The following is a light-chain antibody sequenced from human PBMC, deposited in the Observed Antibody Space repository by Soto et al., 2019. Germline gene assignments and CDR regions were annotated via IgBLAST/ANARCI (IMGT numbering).Light chain of an antibody. J-gene: IGKJ2*01. CDR1: QSVSSSY. CDR2: GAS. CDR3: QQYCSSPYT. Sequence: EIVLTQSPGTLSLSPGERATLSCRASQSVSSSYLAGYQQKPGQAPRLLIYGASSRATGIPDRFSGSGSGTDFTLTISRLEPEDFAVYYCQQYCSSPYTFGQGNKLEIK. V-gene: IGKV3-20*01.